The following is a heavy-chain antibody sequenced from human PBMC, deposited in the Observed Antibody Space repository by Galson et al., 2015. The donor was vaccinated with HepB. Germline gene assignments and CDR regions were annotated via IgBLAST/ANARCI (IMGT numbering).Heavy chain of an antibody. CDR2: ISGSGGST. J-gene: IGHJ4*02. CDR3: ANVFEYCSSTSCYAFDY. D-gene: IGHD2-2*01. Sequence: SLRLSCAASGFTFSSYAMSWVRQAPGKGLEWVSAISGSGGSTYYADSVKGRFTISRDNSKNTLYLQMNSLRAEDTAVYYCANVFEYCSSTSCYAFDYWGQGTLVTVSS. V-gene: IGHV3-23*01. CDR1: GFTFSSYA.